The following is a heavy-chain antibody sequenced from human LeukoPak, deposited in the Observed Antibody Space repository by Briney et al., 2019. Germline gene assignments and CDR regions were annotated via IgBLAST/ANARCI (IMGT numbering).Heavy chain of an antibody. CDR3: ARGVVIAPQTFDY. CDR2: IYTSGST. D-gene: IGHD2-21*01. CDR1: GGSISSGSYY. V-gene: IGHV4-61*02. J-gene: IGHJ4*02. Sequence: SETLSLTCTVSGGSISSGSYYWSWIRQPAGKGLEWIGRIYTSGSTNYNPSLKSRVTISVDTSKNQFSLKLSSVTAADTAVYYCARGVVIAPQTFDYWGQGTLVTVSS.